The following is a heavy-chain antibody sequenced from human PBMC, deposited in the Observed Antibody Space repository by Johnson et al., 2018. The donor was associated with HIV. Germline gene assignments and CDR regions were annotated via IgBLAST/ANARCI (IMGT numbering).Heavy chain of an antibody. CDR2: IYSGGST. Sequence: EVQLVESGGGLMQPGGSLRLSCAASGFTVDSNYMSWVRQAPGKGLEWVSVIYSGGSTYYADSVKGRFTISRDNAKNSLYLQMNSLRAEDTALYYCAKGGSGGGGAFDIWGQGTMVTVSS. CDR3: AKGGSGGGGAFDI. J-gene: IGHJ3*02. CDR1: GFTVDSNY. D-gene: IGHD6-19*01. V-gene: IGHV3-53*01.